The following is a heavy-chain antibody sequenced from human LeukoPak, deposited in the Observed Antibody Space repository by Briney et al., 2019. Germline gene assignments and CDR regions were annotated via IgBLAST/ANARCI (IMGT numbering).Heavy chain of an antibody. V-gene: IGHV4-34*01. D-gene: IGHD2-2*02. J-gene: IGHJ4*02. CDR3: ARRCSSTSCYTWNY. CDR2: INHSGST. CDR1: GGSFSGYY. Sequence: SETLSLTCAVYGGSFSGYYWSWIRQPPGKGLEWIGEINHSGSTNYNPSLKSRVTISVDTSKNQFSLKLSSVTVADTAVYYCARRCSSTSCYTWNYWGQGTLVTVSS.